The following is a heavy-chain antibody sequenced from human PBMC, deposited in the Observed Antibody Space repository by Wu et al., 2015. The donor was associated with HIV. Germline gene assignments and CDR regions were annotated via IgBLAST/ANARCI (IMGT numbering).Heavy chain of an antibody. J-gene: IGHJ3*02. CDR1: GGTFSSYA. CDR3: ARDSDIVVVVADTPGAFDI. CDR2: IIPIFGTA. V-gene: IGHV1-69*05. Sequence: QSGAEVKKPRSSVKVSCKASGGTFSSYAISWVRQAPGQGLEWMGGIIPIFGTANYAQKFQGRVTITTDESTSTAYMELSSLRSEDTAVYYCARDSDIVVVVADTPGAFDIWGQGTMVTVSS. D-gene: IGHD2-15*01.